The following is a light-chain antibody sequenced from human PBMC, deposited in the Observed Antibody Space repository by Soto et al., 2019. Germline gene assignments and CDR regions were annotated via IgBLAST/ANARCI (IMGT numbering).Light chain of an antibody. CDR2: SAS. CDR3: YQYDSSPWT. Sequence: DIPLTRSPSVLSASVGDTVTITCRASQALSNYLAWYQQKPGKAPDLLIYSASTLQSGVPSRFSGSGSETDFTLTISRLEPEDFAVYFCYQYDSSPWTFGQGTKVEIK. CDR1: QALSNY. V-gene: IGKV1-9*01. J-gene: IGKJ1*01.